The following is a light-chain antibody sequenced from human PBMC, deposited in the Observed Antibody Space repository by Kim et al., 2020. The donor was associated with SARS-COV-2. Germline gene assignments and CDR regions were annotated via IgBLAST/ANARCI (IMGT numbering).Light chain of an antibody. CDR3: ATWDSSLSVGV. V-gene: IGLV1-51*01. Sequence: QSVLTPPPSVSVAPGHKVTISCSGSRSNIGNNPVSWYQQFPGTAPRLITYDNDKRPSGIPDRFSSSKSGTSATLGITGLRTGDEADYYCATWDSSLSVGVFGGGAKVTVL. J-gene: IGLJ3*02. CDR1: RSNIGNNP. CDR2: DND.